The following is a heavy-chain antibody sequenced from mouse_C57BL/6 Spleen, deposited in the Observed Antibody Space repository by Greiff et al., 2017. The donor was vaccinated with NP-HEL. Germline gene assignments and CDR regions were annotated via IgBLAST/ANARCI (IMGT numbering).Heavy chain of an antibody. D-gene: IGHD2-4*01. CDR2: IYPGDGDT. J-gene: IGHJ2*01. CDR3: AIYYDYDDGLYFDY. Sequence: VQLQQSGPELVKPGASVKISCKASGYAFSSSWMNWVKQRPGKGLEWIGRIYPGDGDTNYNGKFKGKATLTADKSSSTAYMQLSSLTSEDSAVYFCAIYYDYDDGLYFDYWGQGTTLTVSS. V-gene: IGHV1-82*01. CDR1: GYAFSSSW.